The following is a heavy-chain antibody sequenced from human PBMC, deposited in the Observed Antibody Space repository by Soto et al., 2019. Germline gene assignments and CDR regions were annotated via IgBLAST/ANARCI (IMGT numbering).Heavy chain of an antibody. D-gene: IGHD1-20*01. CDR2: ISQTAAGLT. CDR3: AKDKSPDGIWDIDH. J-gene: IGHJ4*02. CDR1: GFTFSTYT. Sequence: QPGGSLRLSCAASGFTFSTYTLSWVRQAPGKGLEWVAGISQTAAGLTFYTDSVKGRFTISRDDSKNTFYLQMNGLRAEDAAIYYCAKDKSPDGIWDIDHWGQGTLVTVSS. V-gene: IGHV3-23*03.